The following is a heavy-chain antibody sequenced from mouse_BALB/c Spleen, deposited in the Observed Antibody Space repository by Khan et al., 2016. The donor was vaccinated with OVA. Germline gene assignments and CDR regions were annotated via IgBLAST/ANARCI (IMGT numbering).Heavy chain of an antibody. CDR2: INYSGDT. V-gene: IGHV3-2*02. Sequence: EVQLQQSGPGLVKPSQSLSLTCTVTGSSITSDYAWNWIRQFPGNKLDWMGYINYSGDTSYNPSLKSRISITRDTSKNQIFLQLNSVTTEDTATYYCARWFTYWGQGTLVTVSA. CDR1: GSSITSDYA. J-gene: IGHJ3*01. CDR3: ARWFTY.